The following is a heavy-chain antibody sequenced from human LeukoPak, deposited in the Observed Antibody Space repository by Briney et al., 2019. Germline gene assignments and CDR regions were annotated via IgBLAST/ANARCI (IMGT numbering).Heavy chain of an antibody. J-gene: IGHJ6*02. Sequence: SETLSLTCAVYGGSFSGYYWSWIRQPPGKGLEWIGEINHSGSTNYNPSLKSRVTILVDTSKNQFSLKLSSVTAADTAVYYCARDQVVMITFGGVIEQRYYGMDVWGQGTTFTVSS. CDR1: GGSFSGYY. D-gene: IGHD3-16*02. V-gene: IGHV4-34*01. CDR3: ARDQVVMITFGGVIEQRYYGMDV. CDR2: INHSGST.